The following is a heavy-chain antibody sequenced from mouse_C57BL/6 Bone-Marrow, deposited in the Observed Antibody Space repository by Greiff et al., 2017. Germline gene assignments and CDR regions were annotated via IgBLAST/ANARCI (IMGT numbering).Heavy chain of an antibody. CDR3: VGRDCALDY. Sequence: QVHVKQSGAELARPGASVKLSCKASGYTFTSYGISWVKQRTGQGLEWIGEIYPRSGTTYYNEKFKGKATLTADKSSSTAYMELRSLTSEDSAVYFCVGRDCALDYWGQGTSVTVSS. CDR1: GYTFTSYG. J-gene: IGHJ4*01. V-gene: IGHV1-81*01. CDR2: IYPRSGTT.